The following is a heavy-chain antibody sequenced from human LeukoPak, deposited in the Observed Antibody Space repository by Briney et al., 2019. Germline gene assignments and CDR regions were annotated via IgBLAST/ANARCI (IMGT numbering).Heavy chain of an antibody. J-gene: IGHJ6*03. CDR1: GGTFSSYA. D-gene: IGHD1-26*01. CDR3: ARGAPGYYYMDV. Sequence: SVKFSCKASGGTFSSYAISCVRQAPGQGLEWMGRIIPILGIANYAQKFQGRVTITADKSTSTAYMELSSLRSEDTAVYYCARGAPGYYYMDVWGKGTTVTVSS. CDR2: IIPILGIA. V-gene: IGHV1-69*04.